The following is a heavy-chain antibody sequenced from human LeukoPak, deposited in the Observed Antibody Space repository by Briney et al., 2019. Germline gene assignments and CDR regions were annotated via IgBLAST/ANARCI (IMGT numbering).Heavy chain of an antibody. J-gene: IGHJ5*02. CDR1: GGSFSGYY. CDR3: ARRASVVVGNWFDP. D-gene: IGHD2-15*01. Sequence: SETLSLTCAVYGGSFSGYYWSWIRQPPGKGLEWIGETNHSGSTNHNPSLKSRVTISVDTSKNQFSLKLSSVTAADTAVYYCARRASVVVGNWFDPWGQGTLVTVSS. V-gene: IGHV4-34*01. CDR2: TNHSGST.